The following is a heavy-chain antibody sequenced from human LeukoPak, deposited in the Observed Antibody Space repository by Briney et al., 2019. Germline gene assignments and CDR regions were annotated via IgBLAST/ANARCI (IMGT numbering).Heavy chain of an antibody. J-gene: IGHJ4*02. CDR3: ARDSARYCSGGSCHLIDY. V-gene: IGHV3-30-3*01. CDR1: GFTFSSYA. Sequence: GGSLRLSCAASGFTFSSYAMHWVRQAPGKGLEWVAVISYDGSNKYYADSVKGRFTISRDNSKNTLYLQMNSLRAEDTAVYYCARDSARYCSGGSCHLIDYWGQGTLVTVSS. D-gene: IGHD2-15*01. CDR2: ISYDGSNK.